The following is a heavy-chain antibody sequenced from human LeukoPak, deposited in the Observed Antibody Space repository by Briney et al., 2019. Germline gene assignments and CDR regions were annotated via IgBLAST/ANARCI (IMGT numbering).Heavy chain of an antibody. Sequence: SETLSPTCTVSGGSISSGGYYWSWIRQPPGKGLEWIGYIYHSGSTYYNPSLKSRVTISVDTSKNQFSLKLSSVTAADTAVYYCARGGDSGYYDAFDIWGQGTMVTVSS. V-gene: IGHV4-30-2*01. CDR1: GGSISSGGYY. J-gene: IGHJ3*02. D-gene: IGHD3-22*01. CDR2: IYHSGST. CDR3: ARGGDSGYYDAFDI.